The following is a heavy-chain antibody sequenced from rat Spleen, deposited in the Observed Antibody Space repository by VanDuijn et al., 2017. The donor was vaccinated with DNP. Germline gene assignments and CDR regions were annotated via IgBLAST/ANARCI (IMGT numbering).Heavy chain of an antibody. D-gene: IGHD1-7*01. Sequence: EVQLVESGGGLMQTGRSLKLSCAASGFTFSNYDMAWVRQAPTKGLEWVATIIYDGGGTYYRDSVKGRFTISRDNAKSTLYLQMDSLRSEDTATYYCATEDYGYPFDYWGQGVMVTVSS. CDR3: ATEDYGYPFDY. J-gene: IGHJ2*01. CDR2: IIYDGGGT. CDR1: GFTFSNYD. V-gene: IGHV5S10*01.